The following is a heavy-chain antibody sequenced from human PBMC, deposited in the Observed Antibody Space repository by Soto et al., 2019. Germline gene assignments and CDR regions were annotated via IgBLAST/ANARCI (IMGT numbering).Heavy chain of an antibody. D-gene: IGHD3-10*01. CDR3: ARDRLDYYAIPPCRYFDY. CDR1: GYTFNSYA. Sequence: ASVKVSCKASGYTFNSYAMNWVRQAPGQRLEWMGWINAGNGNTKYSQKFQGRVTITRDTSASTAYMELSSLRSEDTAVYYCARDRLDYYAIPPCRYFDYWGQGTLVTVSS. J-gene: IGHJ4*02. CDR2: INAGNGNT. V-gene: IGHV1-3*01.